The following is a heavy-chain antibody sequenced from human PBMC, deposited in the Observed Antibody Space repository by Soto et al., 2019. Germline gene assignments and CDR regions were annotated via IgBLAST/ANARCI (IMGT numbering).Heavy chain of an antibody. D-gene: IGHD2-2*01. Sequence: PGGSLRLSCTASGFTFGDYAMSWFRQAPGKGLEWVGFIRSKAYGGTTEYAASVKGRFTISRDDSKSIAYLQMNSLKTEDTAVYYCTRAREADCSSTSCYPIISAFDYWGQGTLVTVSS. CDR1: GFTFGDYA. CDR3: TRAREADCSSTSCYPIISAFDY. J-gene: IGHJ4*02. CDR2: IRSKAYGGTT. V-gene: IGHV3-49*03.